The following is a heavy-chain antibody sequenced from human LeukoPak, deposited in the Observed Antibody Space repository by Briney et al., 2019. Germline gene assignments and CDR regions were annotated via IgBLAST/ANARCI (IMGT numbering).Heavy chain of an antibody. CDR3: ARDRDRSTMVRGISHWFDP. Sequence: ASVTVSFKASGYTFTSYAMHWVRQAPGQRLEWMGWINAGNGNTKYSQKFQGRVTITRDTSASTAYMELSSLRSEDTAVYYCARDRDRSTMVRGISHWFDPWGQGTLVTVSS. D-gene: IGHD3-10*01. CDR1: GYTFTSYA. V-gene: IGHV1-3*01. CDR2: INAGNGNT. J-gene: IGHJ5*02.